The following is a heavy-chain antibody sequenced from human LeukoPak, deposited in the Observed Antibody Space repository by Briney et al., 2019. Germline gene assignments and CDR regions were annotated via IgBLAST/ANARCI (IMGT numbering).Heavy chain of an antibody. Sequence: PGGSLRLSCAASGFTFNFYAMSRVRQAPGKGLEWVSAISGSGDSTYNADSVKGRFTISRDNSKNTLYLQMNSLRADDTAVYYCAKQGEGLVVSETDYWGQGTLVTVSS. CDR2: ISGSGDST. CDR3: AKQGEGLVVSETDY. J-gene: IGHJ4*02. V-gene: IGHV3-23*01. D-gene: IGHD3-10*01. CDR1: GFTFNFYA.